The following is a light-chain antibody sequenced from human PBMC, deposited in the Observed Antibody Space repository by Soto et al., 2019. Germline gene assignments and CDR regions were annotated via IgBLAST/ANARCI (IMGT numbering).Light chain of an antibody. V-gene: IGKV1-27*01. Sequence: DIQMTQSPSSLSASVGDRVTITCRASQGISNYLAWYQQKPGKVPKLLIYAASTLQSGVPSRFSGSGSGTEFTLSISRLQPEDVATYYCQHYNSYSEALGQGTKVDIK. CDR1: QGISNY. CDR3: QHYNSYSEA. J-gene: IGKJ1*01. CDR2: AAS.